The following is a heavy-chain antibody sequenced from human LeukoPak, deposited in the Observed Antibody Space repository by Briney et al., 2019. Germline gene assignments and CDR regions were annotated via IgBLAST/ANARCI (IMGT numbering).Heavy chain of an antibody. CDR3: ARDASWEGNWFDP. D-gene: IGHD1-26*01. V-gene: IGHV3-11*01. CDR1: GFTFSDYY. CDR2: ISSSGSTI. Sequence: GGSLRLSCAASGFTFSDYYMSWIRQAPGKGLEWVSYISSSGSTIYYADSVKGRFIISRDNAKNSLYLQMNSLRAEDTAVYYCARDASWEGNWFDPWGQGTLVTVSS. J-gene: IGHJ5*02.